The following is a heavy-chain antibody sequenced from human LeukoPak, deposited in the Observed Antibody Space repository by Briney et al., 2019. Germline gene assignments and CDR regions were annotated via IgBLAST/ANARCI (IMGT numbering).Heavy chain of an antibody. J-gene: IGHJ4*02. Sequence: SETLSLTCTVSGGSISSSSYYWGWIRQPPGKGLEWIGSIYYSGSTCYNPSLKSRVTISVDTSKNQFSLKLSSVTAADTAVYHCAIVVVPAATFDYWGQGTLVTVSS. CDR1: GGSISSSSYY. CDR3: AIVVVPAATFDY. V-gene: IGHV4-39*01. CDR2: IYYSGST. D-gene: IGHD2-2*01.